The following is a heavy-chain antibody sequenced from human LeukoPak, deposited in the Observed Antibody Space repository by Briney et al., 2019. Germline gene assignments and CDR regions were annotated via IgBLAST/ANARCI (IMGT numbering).Heavy chain of an antibody. CDR1: GYTFTSYC. CDR2: INPNSGGT. V-gene: IGHV1-2*02. J-gene: IGHJ5*02. CDR3: AREGQWLVENWFDP. D-gene: IGHD6-19*01. Sequence: ASVKVPCKASGYTFTSYCMHWVRQAPGQGLEWMGWINPNSGGTNYAQKFQGRVTMTRDTSISTAYMELSRLRSDDTAVYYCAREGQWLVENWFDPWGQGTLVTVSS.